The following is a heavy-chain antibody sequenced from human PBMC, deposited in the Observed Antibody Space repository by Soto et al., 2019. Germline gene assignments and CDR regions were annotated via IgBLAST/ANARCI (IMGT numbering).Heavy chain of an antibody. CDR2: ISYDGSNK. D-gene: IGHD6-19*01. J-gene: IGHJ4*02. CDR1: GFTFSSYT. CDR3: ARDSGQWLIDY. V-gene: IGHV3-30-3*01. Sequence: QVQLVESGGGVVQPGRSLRLSCAASGFTFSSYTMHWVRQAPGKGLEWVAVISYDGSNKYYADSVKGRFTISRDNSKNTLYLQMNSLRAEDTAVYYCARDSGQWLIDYWGQGTLVTVSS.